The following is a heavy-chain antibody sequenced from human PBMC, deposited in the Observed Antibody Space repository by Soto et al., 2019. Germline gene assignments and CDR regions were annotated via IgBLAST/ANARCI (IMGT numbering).Heavy chain of an antibody. CDR1: GGSISSYY. Sequence: QVQLQESGPGLVKPSETLSLTCTVSGGSISSYYWSWIRQPPGKGLEWIGYIYYTGSTNYNPSLKSRVTISVDTSKNQVSLKLSSVTAADTAVYYCVRHGYRGSYSYYYGMDVWGQGTTVTVSS. CDR3: VRHGYRGSYSYYYGMDV. D-gene: IGHD1-26*01. J-gene: IGHJ6*02. CDR2: IYYTGST. V-gene: IGHV4-59*08.